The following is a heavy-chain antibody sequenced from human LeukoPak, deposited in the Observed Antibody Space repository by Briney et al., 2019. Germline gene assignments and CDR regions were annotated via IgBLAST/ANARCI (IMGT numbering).Heavy chain of an antibody. CDR2: IYYSGST. CDR3: ARVDGSGSYYNGAFDY. Sequence: SETLSLTCTVSGGSISSGDYYWSWIRQPPGKGLEWIGYIYYSGSTYYNPSIESRVTISVETSKNQFSLKLSSVTAADTAVYYCARVDGSGSYYNGAFDYWGQGTLVTVSS. V-gene: IGHV4-30-4*01. CDR1: GGSISSGDYY. J-gene: IGHJ4*02. D-gene: IGHD3-10*01.